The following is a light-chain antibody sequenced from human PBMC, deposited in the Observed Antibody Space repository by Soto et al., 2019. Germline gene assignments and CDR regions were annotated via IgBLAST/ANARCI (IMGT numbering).Light chain of an antibody. CDR1: SSDIGAYNH. J-gene: IGLJ1*01. CDR2: EVS. Sequence: QSALTQPASVSGSPGQSITISCTGTSSDIGAYNHVSWYQQHPDRAPKLIIYEVSNRPSEISNRFSASKSGNTASLTISGLQAEDENYYYCFSYTSSSTYVFGTGTKLTVL. CDR3: FSYTSSSTYV. V-gene: IGLV2-14*01.